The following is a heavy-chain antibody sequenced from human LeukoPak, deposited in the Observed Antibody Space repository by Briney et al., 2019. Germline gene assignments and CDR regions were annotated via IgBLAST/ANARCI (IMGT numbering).Heavy chain of an antibody. D-gene: IGHD6-13*01. V-gene: IGHV4-39*07. J-gene: IGHJ4*02. CDR1: GGSISSSSYY. CDR2: IYYSGST. Sequence: PSETLSLTCTVSGGSISSSSYYWGWIRQPPGKGLEWIGSIYYSGSTYYNPSLKSRVTISVDTSKNQFSLKLSSVTAADTAVYYCARDGRIAAAGIDYWGQGTLVTVSS. CDR3: ARDGRIAAAGIDY.